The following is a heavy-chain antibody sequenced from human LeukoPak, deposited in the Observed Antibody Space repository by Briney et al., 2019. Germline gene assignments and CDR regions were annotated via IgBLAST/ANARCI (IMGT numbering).Heavy chain of an antibody. J-gene: IGHJ4*02. Sequence: PGGSLRLSCAASGFTFSSYWMHWVRQAPGKGLVWVSRINSDGSSTSYADSVKGRFTISRDNAKSTLYLQMNSLRAEDTAVYYCARAVYSSGWLDYWGQGTLVTVSS. CDR2: INSDGSST. CDR3: ARAVYSSGWLDY. V-gene: IGHV3-74*01. CDR1: GFTFSSYW. D-gene: IGHD6-19*01.